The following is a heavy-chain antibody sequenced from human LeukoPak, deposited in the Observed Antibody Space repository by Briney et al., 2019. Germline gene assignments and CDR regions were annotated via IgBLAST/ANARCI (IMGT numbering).Heavy chain of an antibody. D-gene: IGHD3-10*01. Sequence: HAGGSLRLSCAASGFTFNTYGMHWVRQAPGKGLEWVSAISGSGGSTYYADSVKGRFTISRDNSKNTLYLQMNSLRAEDTAVYYCAKDRYGSGSYHPRTPGVWGQGTLVTVSS. CDR2: ISGSGGST. J-gene: IGHJ4*02. CDR1: GFTFNTYG. V-gene: IGHV3-23*01. CDR3: AKDRYGSGSYHPRTPGV.